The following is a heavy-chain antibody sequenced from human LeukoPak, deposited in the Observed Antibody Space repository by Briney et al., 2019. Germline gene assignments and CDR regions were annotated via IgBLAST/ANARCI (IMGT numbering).Heavy chain of an antibody. V-gene: IGHV4-61*02. D-gene: IGHD3/OR15-3a*01. CDR1: GGSISSGSYY. CDR3: AREGLGQCAFDI. CDR2: IYTSGST. Sequence: PSQTLSLTCTVSGGSISSGSYYWSWIRQPAGKGLEWIGRIYTSGSTNYNPSLKSRVTISVDTSKNQFSLKLSSVTAADTAVYYCAREGLGQCAFDIWGQGTMVTVSS. J-gene: IGHJ3*02.